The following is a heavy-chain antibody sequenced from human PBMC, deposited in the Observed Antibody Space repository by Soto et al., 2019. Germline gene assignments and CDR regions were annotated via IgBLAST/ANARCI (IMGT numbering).Heavy chain of an antibody. CDR3: ARNSEHIDS. D-gene: IGHD6-13*01. Sequence: QVQLVESGGGLVKPGGSLRLSCAASGFTLSDYYMSWSRQAPGKGLEWISYIISSGRTIYYADSAKGRFTISRDNAKNSPYLQLNSLRAEDTAVYYCARNSEHIDSWGQGVLVTVSS. V-gene: IGHV3-11*01. CDR2: IISSGRTI. CDR1: GFTLSDYY. J-gene: IGHJ4*02.